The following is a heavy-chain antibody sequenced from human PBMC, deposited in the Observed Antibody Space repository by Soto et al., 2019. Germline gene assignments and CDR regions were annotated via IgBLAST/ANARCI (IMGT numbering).Heavy chain of an antibody. J-gene: IGHJ4*02. CDR3: SRGGSLQWLVPEDY. V-gene: IGHV3-49*03. Sequence: EVQLVESGGGLVQPGRSLRLSCAPSGFTFGDDAMSWFRQAPGKGLEWVGFIRSKTYGGTTEYAASVKGRFTISTDDSKTIASLQMNSLKTEDSAVYYCSRGGSLQWLVPEDYWGQGTLVTVSS. D-gene: IGHD6-19*01. CDR1: GFTFGDDA. CDR2: IRSKTYGGTT.